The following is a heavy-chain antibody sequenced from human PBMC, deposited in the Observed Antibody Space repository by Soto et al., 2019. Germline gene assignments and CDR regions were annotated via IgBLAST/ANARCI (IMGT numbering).Heavy chain of an antibody. CDR1: GGSFSGYY. J-gene: IGHJ4*02. V-gene: IGHV4-34*01. Sequence: SETLSLTCAVYGGSFSGYYWSWIRQPPGKGLEWIGEINHSGSTNYNPSLKSRVTISVDTSKNQFSLKLSSVTAADTAVYYCARGGGVLRYFDWLSKGDDYWGQGTLVTVSS. D-gene: IGHD3-9*01. CDR3: ARGGGVLRYFDWLSKGDDY. CDR2: INHSGST.